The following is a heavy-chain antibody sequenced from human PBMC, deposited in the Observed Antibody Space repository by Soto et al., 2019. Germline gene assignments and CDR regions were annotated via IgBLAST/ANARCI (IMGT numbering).Heavy chain of an antibody. J-gene: IGHJ6*02. D-gene: IGHD6-6*01. V-gene: IGHV4-34*01. Sequence: SETLSLTCAVYGGSFSDYFWTWIRQPPGQGLEWIGEINHSGSTNFNPSLKSRVAISADTSRNQFSLRVTSVTAADTAVYYCAGRESASSSFHYYYYAVDVWGQGTTVTVSS. CDR1: GGSFSDYF. CDR2: INHSGST. CDR3: AGRESASSSFHYYYYAVDV.